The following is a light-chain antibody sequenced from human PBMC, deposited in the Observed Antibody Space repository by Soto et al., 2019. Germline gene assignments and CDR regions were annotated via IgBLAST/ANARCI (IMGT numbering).Light chain of an antibody. V-gene: IGLV2-11*01. CDR1: SSDVGGYNY. Sequence: LTQPRSVSGSPGQSVTISCTGTSSDVGGYNYVSWYQQHPGKAPKLMIYDVSKRPSGVPDRFSGSKSGNTASLTISGLQAEDEADYYCCSYAGSYTPFGTGTKVTVL. J-gene: IGLJ1*01. CDR2: DVS. CDR3: CSYAGSYTP.